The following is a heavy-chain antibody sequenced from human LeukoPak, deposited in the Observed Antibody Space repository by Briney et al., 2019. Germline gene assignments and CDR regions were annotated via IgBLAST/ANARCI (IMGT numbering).Heavy chain of an antibody. CDR2: ISGSGGST. D-gene: IGHD5-12*01. J-gene: IGHJ4*02. Sequence: GGSLRLSCAASGFTFSSYAMSWVRQAPGKGLEWVSAISGSGGSTYYADSVKGRFTISRDNSKNTLYLQMSSLRAEDTAVYYCAKNLVGGYDGTDYWGQGTLVTVSS. CDR3: AKNLVGGYDGTDY. V-gene: IGHV3-23*01. CDR1: GFTFSSYA.